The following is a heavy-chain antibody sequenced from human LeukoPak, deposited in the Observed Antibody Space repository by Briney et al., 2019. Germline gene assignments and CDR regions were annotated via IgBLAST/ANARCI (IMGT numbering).Heavy chain of an antibody. Sequence: SETLSLTCTVSGGSISSYFWSWIRQPPGKGLEWIGYIYTSGSTSYNPSLQSRVTISIDTSKTRFSLKLTSVTASDTAVYYCARLQGTASRFRGFYWFDPWGQGTLVTVSS. V-gene: IGHV4-4*09. CDR3: ARLQGTASRFRGFYWFDP. CDR2: IYTSGST. D-gene: IGHD2/OR15-2a*01. CDR1: GGSISSYF. J-gene: IGHJ5*02.